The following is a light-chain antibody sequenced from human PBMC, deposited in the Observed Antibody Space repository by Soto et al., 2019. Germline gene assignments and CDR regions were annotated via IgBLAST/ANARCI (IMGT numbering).Light chain of an antibody. V-gene: IGKV1-39*01. CDR1: QSISSS. J-gene: IGKJ1*01. Sequence: DIQMTQSPSSLSATVGDKVTITCRASQSISSSLNWYQQKPGKAPKLLIYAASSLQSGVPSRFSGSGSGTDFTLTISSLQPEDFATYYCQQSYSTPWTFGQGTMVDVK. CDR2: AAS. CDR3: QQSYSTPWT.